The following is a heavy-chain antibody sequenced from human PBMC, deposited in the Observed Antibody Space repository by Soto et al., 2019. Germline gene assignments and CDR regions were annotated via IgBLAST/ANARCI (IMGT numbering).Heavy chain of an antibody. V-gene: IGHV1-18*01. CDR2: ISAYNGNT. J-gene: IGHJ4*02. CDR1: GYTFTSYG. D-gene: IGHD2-15*01. Sequence: QVQLVQSGAEVKKPGASVKVSCKASGYTFTSYGISWVRQAPGQGLEWMGWISAYNGNTNYAQKRHGRVNMTTTTSTSTAYMELRSLRSDDTAVYYCARDRGYCSGGSCWTHFDYWGQGTLVTVSS. CDR3: ARDRGYCSGGSCWTHFDY.